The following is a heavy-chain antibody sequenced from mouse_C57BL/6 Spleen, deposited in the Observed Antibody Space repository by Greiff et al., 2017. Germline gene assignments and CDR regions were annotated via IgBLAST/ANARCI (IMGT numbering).Heavy chain of an antibody. J-gene: IGHJ3*01. CDR2: INPSSGYT. Sequence: VQLQPSGAELAKPGASVRLSCKASGYTFPSYWMHWVKRRPGQGLEGIGYINPSSGYTKYNQKFKDKATLTADKSSSTAYIQLSSLTYEDSAVYYCAREWFAYWGQGTLVTVSA. CDR3: AREWFAY. V-gene: IGHV1-7*01. CDR1: GYTFPSYW.